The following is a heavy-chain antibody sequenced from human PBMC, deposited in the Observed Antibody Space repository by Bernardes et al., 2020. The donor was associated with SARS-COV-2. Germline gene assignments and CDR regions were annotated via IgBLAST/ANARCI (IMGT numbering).Heavy chain of an antibody. CDR1: GGSISSNNYY. J-gene: IGHJ4*02. D-gene: IGHD2-8*02. CDR3: ARSIGQVYHLVPFDY. CDR2: IYYSGDP. V-gene: IGHV4-39*07. Sequence: SETLSLTCTVSGGSISSNNYYWGWIRQPPGKGLEWFGSIYYSGDPYYNLSLKSRVTMSVDTSKNQFSLKLSSVTAADTAVYYCARSIGQVYHLVPFDYWGQGTLVTVSS.